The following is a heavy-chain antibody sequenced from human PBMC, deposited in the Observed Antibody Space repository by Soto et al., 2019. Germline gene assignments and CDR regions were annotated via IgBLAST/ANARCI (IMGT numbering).Heavy chain of an antibody. D-gene: IGHD3-10*01. Sequence: ESGGDLVQPGGSLRLSCAASGLTFNSYAMSWVRQAPGKGLEWVSSVSAGGDMTYYSDSVKGRFTISRDNSNNALFLQMNSLRIEDTALYYCARGDRGGSGSPASYYYSGLDVWGQGTTVTVS. CDR3: ARGDRGGSGSPASYYYSGLDV. J-gene: IGHJ6*02. CDR1: GLTFNSYA. CDR2: VSAGGDMT. V-gene: IGHV3-23*01.